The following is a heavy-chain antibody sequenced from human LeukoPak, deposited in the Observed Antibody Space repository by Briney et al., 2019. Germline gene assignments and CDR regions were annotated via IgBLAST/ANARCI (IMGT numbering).Heavy chain of an antibody. V-gene: IGHV3-53*01. J-gene: IGHJ4*02. CDR3: ASLARDY. D-gene: IGHD3-3*02. Sequence: PGGSLRLSCAASGFTFRSYAMSWVRQAPGKGLEWVSVIHNDGSTYYADSVKGRFTISRDNSKNMLFLRMNSLRVEDTAVYFCASLARDYWGQGTLVSVSS. CDR2: IHNDGST. CDR1: GFTFRSYA.